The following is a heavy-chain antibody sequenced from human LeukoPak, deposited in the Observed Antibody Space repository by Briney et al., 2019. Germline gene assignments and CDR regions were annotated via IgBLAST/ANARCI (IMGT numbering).Heavy chain of an antibody. CDR3: ATYSSGWF. J-gene: IGHJ4*02. CDR1: GFSFSSYE. V-gene: IGHV3-15*01. CDR2: IKTKTDGGTT. Sequence: PGGSPRLSCAASGFSFSSYEMNWVRQAPGKGLEWVGRIKTKTDGGTTDYAAPVKGRFTISRDDSKTTLYLQTNSLKTEDTAVYYCATYSSGWFWGQGTLVTVSS. D-gene: IGHD6-19*01.